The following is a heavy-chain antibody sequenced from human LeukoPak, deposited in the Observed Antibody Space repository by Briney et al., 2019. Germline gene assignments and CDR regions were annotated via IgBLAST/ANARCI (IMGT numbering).Heavy chain of an antibody. J-gene: IGHJ3*02. Sequence: SVKVSCKASGGTFSSYAISWVRQAPGQGLEWMGGIIPIFGTANYAQKFQGRVTITADESTSTAYMELSSLRSEDTAVYYCARRVFQVRGVGGVNAFDIWGQGTMVTVSS. CDR1: GGTFSSYA. D-gene: IGHD3-10*01. CDR3: ARRVFQVRGVGGVNAFDI. CDR2: IIPIFGTA. V-gene: IGHV1-69*13.